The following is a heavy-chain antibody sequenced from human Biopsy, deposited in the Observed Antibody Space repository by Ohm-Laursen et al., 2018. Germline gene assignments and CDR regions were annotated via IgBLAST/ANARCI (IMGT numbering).Heavy chain of an antibody. CDR1: GYTFTSYG. V-gene: IGHV1-18*01. CDR2: INTENGNT. J-gene: IGHJ6*02. Sequence: GSSVKVSCKASGYTFTSYGISWVRQAPGQGLEWMGWINTENGNTIYAQNLQGRVTMTADTSTSTAYMEVTSLRSDGTAVYYCARAKLEPVYYYYGMDVWGQGTTVTVSS. D-gene: IGHD1-1*01. CDR3: ARAKLEPVYYYYGMDV.